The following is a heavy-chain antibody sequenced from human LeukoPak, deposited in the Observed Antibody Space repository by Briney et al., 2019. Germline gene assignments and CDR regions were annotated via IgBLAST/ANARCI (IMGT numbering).Heavy chain of an antibody. CDR1: GYTFTGYY. D-gene: IGHD6-13*01. Sequence: ASVKVSCKASGYTFTGYYMHWVRQAPGQGLVWMGWINPNSGGTNYAQKFQGRVTMTRDTSISTAYMELSRLRSDDTAVYYCARDTGIAAPHGPDYWGQGTLVTVSS. V-gene: IGHV1-2*02. J-gene: IGHJ4*02. CDR2: INPNSGGT. CDR3: ARDTGIAAPHGPDY.